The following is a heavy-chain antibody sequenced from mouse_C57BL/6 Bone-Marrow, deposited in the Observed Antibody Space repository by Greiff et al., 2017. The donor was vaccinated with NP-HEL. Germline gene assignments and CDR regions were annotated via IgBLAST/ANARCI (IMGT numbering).Heavy chain of an antibody. Sequence: VQLQESGPELVKPGASVKISCKASGYAFSSSWMNWVKQRPGKGLEWIGRIYPGDGDTNYNGKFKGKATLTADKSSSTAYMQLSSLTSEDSAVYFWTRGGAPYAMDYWGQGTSVTVSS. CDR2: IYPGDGDT. CDR3: TRGGAPYAMDY. J-gene: IGHJ4*01. V-gene: IGHV1-82*01. CDR1: GYAFSSSW.